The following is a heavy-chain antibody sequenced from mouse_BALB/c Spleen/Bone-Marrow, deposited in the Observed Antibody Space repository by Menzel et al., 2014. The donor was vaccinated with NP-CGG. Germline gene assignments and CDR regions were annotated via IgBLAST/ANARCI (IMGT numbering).Heavy chain of an antibody. CDR3: TRGGNWEDFDY. CDR1: GFTFSSFG. V-gene: IGHV5-17*02. D-gene: IGHD4-1*01. Sequence: EVKLVESGGGLVQPGGSRKLSCAASGFTFSSFGMHWVRQAPERGLEWVAHISSGSSTIFYADTVKGRFTISRDNPKNTLFLQMTSLRSEDTAMYYCTRGGNWEDFDYWGQGTTLTVSS. J-gene: IGHJ2*01. CDR2: ISSGSSTI.